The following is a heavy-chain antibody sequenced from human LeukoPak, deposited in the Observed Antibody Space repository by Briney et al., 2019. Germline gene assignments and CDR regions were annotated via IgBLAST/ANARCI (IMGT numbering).Heavy chain of an antibody. CDR3: ARRYDFWSGYYEESPVDY. J-gene: IGHJ4*02. D-gene: IGHD3-3*01. CDR2: IYHSGST. V-gene: IGHV4-39*01. CDR1: GGSISSGTYY. Sequence: SETLSLTCTVSGGSISSGTYYWGWIRQPPGKGLEWIGTIYHSGSTYYNPSLKSRVTISVDTSKNQFSLKLSSVTAADTAVYYCARRYDFWSGYYEESPVDYWGQGTLVTVSS.